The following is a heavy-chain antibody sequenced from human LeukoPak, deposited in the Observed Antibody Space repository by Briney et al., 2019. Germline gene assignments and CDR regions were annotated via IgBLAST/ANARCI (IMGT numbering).Heavy chain of an antibody. Sequence: GGSLRLSCAASGFTFSNYGMHWVRQAPGKGLEWVALISFDGSQKYYADSVKGRFTISRDNSKSTVYLQMNSLRVEDAAVYYCSKDHACASGGDFDPWGQGTMVTVSS. J-gene: IGHJ5*02. CDR3: SKDHACASGGDFDP. CDR2: ISFDGSQK. V-gene: IGHV3-30*02. D-gene: IGHD2-21*02. CDR1: GFTFSNYG.